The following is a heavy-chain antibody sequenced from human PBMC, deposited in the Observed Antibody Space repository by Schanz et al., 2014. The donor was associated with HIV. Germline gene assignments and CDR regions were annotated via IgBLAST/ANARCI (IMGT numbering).Heavy chain of an antibody. V-gene: IGHV3-23*04. J-gene: IGHJ4*02. CDR3: AKTSSPSSLDY. Sequence: VQLVESGGGVVQPGRSLRTEGAASGITRRSLGLSWVRQAPGKGLEWVSGMRGSDDSTFYADSVKGRFTISRDNSKNTLYFQMNSLRAEDTAIYYCAKTSSPSSLDYWGQGTLVTVSS. CDR2: MRGSDDST. CDR1: GITRRSLG.